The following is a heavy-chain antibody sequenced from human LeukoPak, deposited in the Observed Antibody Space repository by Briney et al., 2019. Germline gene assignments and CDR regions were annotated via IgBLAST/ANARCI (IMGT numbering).Heavy chain of an antibody. D-gene: IGHD3-16*02. CDR1: GFSFGDYG. CDR3: AKGYVWGSYRLCGFDS. V-gene: IGHV3-30*18. Sequence: GSLRLSCAASGFSFGDYGMHWVRQAPGKGLEWVAGILFDGSSTYYGDSVKGRSTISRDNSKNTLYLQMNSVRADDTAVYYCAKGYVWGSYRLCGFDSWGQGSLVTVSS. J-gene: IGHJ4*02. CDR2: ILFDGSST.